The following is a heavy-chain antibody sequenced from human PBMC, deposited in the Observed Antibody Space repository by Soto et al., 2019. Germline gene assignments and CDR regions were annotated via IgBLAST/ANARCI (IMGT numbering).Heavy chain of an antibody. CDR3: ARDEAYTWNDGGWFDP. V-gene: IGHV1-18*01. D-gene: IGHD1-1*01. CDR1: GYTFTSYG. CDR2: ISAYNGNT. J-gene: IGHJ5*02. Sequence: QVQLVQSGAEVKKPGASVKVSCKASGYTFTSYGISWVRRASGQGLEWMGWISAYNGNTKYAQKLQGRVTMTTDTSTSTAYMELRILRSDDTAGYYCARDEAYTWNDGGWFDPWGQGTLVTVSS.